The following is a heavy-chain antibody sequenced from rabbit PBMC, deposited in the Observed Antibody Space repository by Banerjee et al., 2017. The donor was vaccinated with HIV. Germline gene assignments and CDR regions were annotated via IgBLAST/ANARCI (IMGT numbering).Heavy chain of an antibody. Sequence: QSLEESGGDLVKPGASLTLTCTASGFDFSGYAVIWVRQAPGKGLEWIGCINTGSGWTYYASWAKGRFTISKTSSTTVTLQMTSLTAADTATYFCARFSSAWGDALWGQGTLVTVS. CDR2: INTGSGWT. D-gene: IGHD4-1*01. CDR3: ARFSSAWGDAL. CDR1: GFDFSGYA. J-gene: IGHJ4*01. V-gene: IGHV1S40*01.